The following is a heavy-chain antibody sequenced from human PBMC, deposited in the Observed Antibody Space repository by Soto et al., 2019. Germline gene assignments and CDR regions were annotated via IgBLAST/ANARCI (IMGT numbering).Heavy chain of an antibody. V-gene: IGHV3-30*18. D-gene: IGHD2-21*02. CDR3: AKSNGGNSVYFDY. J-gene: IGHJ4*02. CDR1: GFTFSSYG. Sequence: QVQLVESGGGVVQPGRSLRLSCAASGFTFSSYGMHWVRQAPGKGLEWVAVISYDGSNKYYADSVKGRFTISRDNSKNTLYLQMNSLRDEDTAVYYCAKSNGGNSVYFDYWGQGTLVTVSS. CDR2: ISYDGSNK.